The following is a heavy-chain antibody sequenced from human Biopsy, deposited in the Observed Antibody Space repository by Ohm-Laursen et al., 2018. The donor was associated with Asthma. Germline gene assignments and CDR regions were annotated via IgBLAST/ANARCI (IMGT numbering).Heavy chain of an antibody. Sequence: SLRLSCAASGFSFSNFAIHWVRQAPGKGLEWVGVISKDASTQDYADSVKGRFTMARDNSKNKLDLQMNSLREEDTAVYYCVRDGTDDASDIWGQGTVVSVSS. CDR1: GFSFSNFA. CDR2: ISKDASTQ. D-gene: IGHD1-1*01. V-gene: IGHV3-30*01. J-gene: IGHJ3*02. CDR3: VRDGTDDASDI.